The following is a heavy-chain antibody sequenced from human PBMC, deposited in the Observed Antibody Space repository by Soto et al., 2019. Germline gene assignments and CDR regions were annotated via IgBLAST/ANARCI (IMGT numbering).Heavy chain of an antibody. CDR1: GFFISSGNY. CDR3: ARAQWYDAFDV. Sequence: SETLSLTCAVSGFFISSGNYWGWIRKPPGKGRKWIGSNFHGRNTYYNQSLKSRVTISVDMSKNQFSLKLNSVTAADTAVYYCARAQWYDAFDVWGQGTVVTVSS. V-gene: IGHV4-38-2*01. J-gene: IGHJ3*01. D-gene: IGHD2-15*01. CDR2: NFHGRNT.